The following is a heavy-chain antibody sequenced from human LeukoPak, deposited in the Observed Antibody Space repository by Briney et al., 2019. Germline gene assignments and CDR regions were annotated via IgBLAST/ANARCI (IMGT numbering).Heavy chain of an antibody. Sequence: SETLSLTCTVSGASITTYYWTWIRQPPGKGLEWIGYIYHSGSTNYNPSLKSRVTISLDTSRNQFSLRLSSVTAADTAVYFCAREYSTSSEGDSVDYWGQGSLVTVSS. CDR2: IYHSGST. J-gene: IGHJ4*02. V-gene: IGHV4-59*01. CDR1: GASITTYY. CDR3: AREYSTSSEGDSVDY. D-gene: IGHD6-6*01.